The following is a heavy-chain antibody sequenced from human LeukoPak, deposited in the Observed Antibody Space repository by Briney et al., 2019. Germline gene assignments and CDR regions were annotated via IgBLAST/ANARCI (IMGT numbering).Heavy chain of an antibody. V-gene: IGHV4-39*07. CDR3: ARSLTYGGKYFDY. CDR2: IYYSGST. D-gene: IGHD4-23*01. CDR1: GGSISSSSYY. J-gene: IGHJ4*02. Sequence: PSETLSLTCTVSGGSISSSSYYWGWIRQPPGKGLEWIGSIYYSGSTYYNPSLKSRVTISVDTSKNQFSLKLSSVTAADTAVYYCARSLTYGGKYFDYWGQGTLVTVSS.